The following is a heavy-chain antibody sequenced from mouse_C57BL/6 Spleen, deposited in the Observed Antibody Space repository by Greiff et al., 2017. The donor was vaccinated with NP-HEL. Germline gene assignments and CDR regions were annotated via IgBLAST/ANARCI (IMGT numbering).Heavy chain of an antibody. D-gene: IGHD1-1*01. V-gene: IGHV1-15*01. CDR3: TRRDYYGREAMDY. J-gene: IGHJ4*01. CDR1: GYTFTDYE. Sequence: QVQLQQSGAELVRPGASVTLSCKASGYTFTDYEMHWVKQTPVHGLEWIGAIDPETGGTAYNQKFQGKAILTADKSSSTAYMELRSLTSEDSAVYYCTRRDYYGREAMDYWGQGTSVTVSS. CDR2: IDPETGGT.